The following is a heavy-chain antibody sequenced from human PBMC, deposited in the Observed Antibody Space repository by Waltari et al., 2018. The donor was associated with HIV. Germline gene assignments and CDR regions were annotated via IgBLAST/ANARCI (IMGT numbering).Heavy chain of an antibody. CDR1: GFSLRNYG. CDR2: IWYDGSNK. D-gene: IGHD6-13*01. CDR3: ARGARYSSSWWGYY. V-gene: IGHV3-33*01. J-gene: IGHJ4*02. Sequence: QVLLVESGGGVVQPGRSLRLSCAASGFSLRNYGLPWVRAAPGKGLEWVAVIWYDGSNKNYADSVKGRITISRDNSKNTLYLQMNSRRAEDTAVYYCARGARYSSSWWGYYWGQGTLVTVSS.